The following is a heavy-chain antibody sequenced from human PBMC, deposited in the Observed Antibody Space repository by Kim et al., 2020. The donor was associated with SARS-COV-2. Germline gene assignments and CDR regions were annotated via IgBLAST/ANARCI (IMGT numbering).Heavy chain of an antibody. J-gene: IGHJ6*02. CDR2: IIPIFGTA. CDR1: GGTFSSYA. Sequence: SVKVSCKASGGTFSSYAISWVRQAPGQGLEWMGGIIPIFGTANYAQKFQGRVTITADESTSTAYMELSSLRSEDTAVYYCARGRLVATITWGYYYYGMDVWGQGTTVTVSS. CDR3: ARGRLVATITWGYYYYGMDV. D-gene: IGHD5-12*01. V-gene: IGHV1-69*13.